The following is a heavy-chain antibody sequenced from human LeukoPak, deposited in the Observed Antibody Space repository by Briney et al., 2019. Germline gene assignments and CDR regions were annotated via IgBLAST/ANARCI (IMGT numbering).Heavy chain of an antibody. CDR2: TYYRSKWYN. D-gene: IGHD1-26*01. V-gene: IGHV6-1*01. CDR1: GDSVSSNSAT. Sequence: SQTLSLTCAISGDSVSSNSATWNWIRQSPSRGLEWLGRTYYRSKWYNNYAVSVKSRMTINPDTSKNQFSLQLNSVTPEDTAVYYCAKGGSYTFDIWGQGTMVTVSS. CDR3: AKGGSYTFDI. J-gene: IGHJ3*02.